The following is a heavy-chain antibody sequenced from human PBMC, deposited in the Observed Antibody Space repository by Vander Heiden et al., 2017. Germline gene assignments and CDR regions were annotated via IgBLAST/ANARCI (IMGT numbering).Heavy chain of an antibody. Sequence: EVQLLESGGGLVQPGGSLRPSWSASGFPFSSCAMSWVRQAPGKGLEWVSAISGSGGSTYYADSVKGRFTISRDNSKNTLYLQMNSLRAEDTAVYYCAKDPGRRQWLPAGTFDYWGQGTLVTVSS. V-gene: IGHV3-23*01. CDR2: ISGSGGST. D-gene: IGHD6-19*01. CDR3: AKDPGRRQWLPAGTFDY. CDR1: GFPFSSCA. J-gene: IGHJ4*02.